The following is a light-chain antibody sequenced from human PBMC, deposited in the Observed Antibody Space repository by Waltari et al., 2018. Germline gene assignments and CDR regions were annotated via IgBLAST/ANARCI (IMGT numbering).Light chain of an antibody. V-gene: IGKV3-20*01. CDR1: ESFINTY. Sequence: IVLTQFPGTLSLSPGERATLSCRASESFINTYLAWYQQKPGQAPRLLIYAASTMAPGTPDRFSGSESGTDFTLTISRLEPEDVAVYFCQLYSSSLYTFGQGTKLEIK. CDR2: AAS. CDR3: QLYSSSLYT. J-gene: IGKJ2*01.